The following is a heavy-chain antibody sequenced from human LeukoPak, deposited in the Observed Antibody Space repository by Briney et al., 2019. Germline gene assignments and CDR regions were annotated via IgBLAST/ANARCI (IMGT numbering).Heavy chain of an antibody. CDR3: ARVSGSYGGSDY. V-gene: IGHV3-53*01. D-gene: IGHD1-26*01. CDR1: GFTVSSSY. Sequence: GGSLRLSCAASGFTVSSSYMSWVRQAPGKGLEWVSVIYSGGSTYYADSVKGRFTISRDNSKNTLYLQMNSLRAEDTAVYYCARVSGSYGGSDYWGQGTLVTVSS. J-gene: IGHJ4*02. CDR2: IYSGGST.